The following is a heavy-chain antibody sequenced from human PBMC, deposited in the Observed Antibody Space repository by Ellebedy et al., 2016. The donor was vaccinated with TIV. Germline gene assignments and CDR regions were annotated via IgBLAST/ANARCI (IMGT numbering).Heavy chain of an antibody. CDR2: INAANGKT. CDR1: GYTFTSYA. CDR3: ARGTRGTFYGALDY. D-gene: IGHD1-1*01. V-gene: IGHV1-3*01. Sequence: AASVKVSCKASGYTFTSYALHWARQAPGQRLEWMGWINAANGKTQYSEKFEGRVTITKDTSATTAYMELSSLRSEDTTVYYCARGTRGTFYGALDYWGQGTLVTVSS. J-gene: IGHJ4*02.